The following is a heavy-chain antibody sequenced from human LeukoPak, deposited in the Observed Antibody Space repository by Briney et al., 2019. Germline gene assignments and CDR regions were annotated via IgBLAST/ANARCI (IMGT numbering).Heavy chain of an antibody. J-gene: IGHJ4*02. V-gene: IGHV3-23*01. CDR1: GFTFSSYA. CDR3: AKGVTMVRGVTFDY. Sequence: GGSLRLSCVASGFTFSSYAMRWVRQAPGKGLEWVSAISGSGGSTYYADSVKGRFTISRDNSKNTLYLQMNSLRAEDTAVYYCAKGVTMVRGVTFDYWGQGTLVTVSS. D-gene: IGHD3-10*01. CDR2: ISGSGGST.